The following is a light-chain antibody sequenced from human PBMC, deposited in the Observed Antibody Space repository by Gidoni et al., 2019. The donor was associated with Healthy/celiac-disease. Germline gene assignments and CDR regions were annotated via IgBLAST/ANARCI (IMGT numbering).Light chain of an antibody. CDR1: QSTLHSIGNNN. V-gene: IGKV2-28*01. CDR2: LGS. CDR3: MQDLQTPPWYT. J-gene: IGKJ2*01. Sequence: DIVMTQSPPSLPVTPGEPASIACRASQSTLHSIGNNNMDWYRQKPGQSPQLLIYLGSNRGSEVADRFRVSGSGSDFTLNISRVEVEDVGVYSCMQDLQTPPWYTFGQGTKLEIK.